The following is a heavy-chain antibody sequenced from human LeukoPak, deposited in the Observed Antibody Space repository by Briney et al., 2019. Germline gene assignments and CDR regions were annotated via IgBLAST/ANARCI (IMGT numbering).Heavy chain of an antibody. V-gene: IGHV3-23*01. CDR2: ISGSGGST. CDR1: GFTFSSYA. Sequence: LPGGSLRLSCAASGFTFSSYAMSWVRQAPGKGLEWVSAISGSGGSTYNADSVKGRFTISRDSSKNTLYLQMNSLRAEDTAVYYCAKDRSSSWYARDDYWGQGTLVTVSS. D-gene: IGHD6-13*01. J-gene: IGHJ4*02. CDR3: AKDRSSSWYARDDY.